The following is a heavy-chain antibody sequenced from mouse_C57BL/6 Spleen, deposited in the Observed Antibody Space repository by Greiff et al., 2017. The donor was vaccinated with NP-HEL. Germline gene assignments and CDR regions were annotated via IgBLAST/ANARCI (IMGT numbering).Heavy chain of an antibody. V-gene: IGHV1-82*01. Sequence: QVQLQQSGPELVKPGASVKISCKASGYAFSSSWMNWVKQRPGKGLEWIGRIYPGDGDTNYNGKFKGKATLTADKSSSTAYMQLSSLTSEDSAVYFCARYYYGSSPYYYAMDYWGQGTSVTVSS. CDR1: GYAFSSSW. CDR2: IYPGDGDT. CDR3: ARYYYGSSPYYYAMDY. D-gene: IGHD1-1*01. J-gene: IGHJ4*01.